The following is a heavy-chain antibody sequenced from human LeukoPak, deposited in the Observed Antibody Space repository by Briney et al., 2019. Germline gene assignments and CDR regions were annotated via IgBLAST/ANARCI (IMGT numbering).Heavy chain of an antibody. CDR1: GGTFSSYA. V-gene: IGHV1-69*04. J-gene: IGHJ6*02. D-gene: IGHD3-10*01. CDR2: IIPILGIA. CDR3: ARAITMVRGVMNGMDV. Sequence: SVKVSCKASGGTFSSYAISWVRQAPGQGLEWMGRIIPILGIANYAQKFQGRVTITADKSTSTAYMELSSLRSEDTAVYYCARAITMVRGVMNGMDVWGQGTTVTVSS.